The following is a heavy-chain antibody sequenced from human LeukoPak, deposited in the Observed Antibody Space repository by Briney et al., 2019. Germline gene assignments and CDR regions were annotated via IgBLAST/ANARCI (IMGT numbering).Heavy chain of an antibody. Sequence: ASVKVSCKASGYTFTSYYMHWVRQAPGQGLEWMGIINPSGGSTSYAQKFQGRVTMSRDTSTSTVYMELSSLRSEDTAVYYCARDYNDFWSGYYSEHYMDVWGKGTTVTVSS. V-gene: IGHV1-46*01. CDR3: ARDYNDFWSGYYSEHYMDV. J-gene: IGHJ6*03. CDR1: GYTFTSYY. D-gene: IGHD3-3*01. CDR2: INPSGGST.